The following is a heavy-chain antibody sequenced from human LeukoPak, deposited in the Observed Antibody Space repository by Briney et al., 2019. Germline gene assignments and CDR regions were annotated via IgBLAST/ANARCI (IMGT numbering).Heavy chain of an antibody. CDR1: GGSISSSSYY. CDR2: IYYSGST. V-gene: IGHV4-39*01. D-gene: IGHD2-2*01. J-gene: IGHJ4*02. Sequence: SETLSLTCTVSGGSISSSSYYWGWIRQPPGKGLEWIGSIYYSGSTYYNPSLKSRVTISVDTSKNQFSLKLSSVTAADTAVYYCARGFSWSKYPFDYWGQGTLVTVSS. CDR3: ARGFSWSKYPFDY.